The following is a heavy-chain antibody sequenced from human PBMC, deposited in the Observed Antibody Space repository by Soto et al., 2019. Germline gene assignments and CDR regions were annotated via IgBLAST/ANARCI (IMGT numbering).Heavy chain of an antibody. CDR1: DYY. D-gene: IGHD3-16*01. V-gene: IGHV4-30-4*01. CDR3: ARHSWGVGMDV. Sequence: DYYWSWIRQPPGKGLEWIGYIYYSGSTYYNPSLKSRVTISVDTSKNQFSLKLSSVTAADTAVYYCARHSWGVGMDVWGQGTTVTVSS. J-gene: IGHJ6*02. CDR2: IYYSGST.